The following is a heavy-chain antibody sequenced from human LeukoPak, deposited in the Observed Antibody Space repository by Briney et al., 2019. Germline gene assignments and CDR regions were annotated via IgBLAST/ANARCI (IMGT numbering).Heavy chain of an antibody. CDR2: INSDGSST. CDR1: GFTVSSNY. CDR3: ARRTVVTDLDV. J-gene: IGHJ6*02. V-gene: IGHV3-74*01. D-gene: IGHD4-23*01. Sequence: GGSPRLSCAASGFTVSSNYMSWVRQAPGKGLEWVSRINSDGSSTSYADSVKGRFTISRDNAKNTLYLQMNSLRAEDTAVYYCARRTVVTDLDVWGQGTTVTVSS.